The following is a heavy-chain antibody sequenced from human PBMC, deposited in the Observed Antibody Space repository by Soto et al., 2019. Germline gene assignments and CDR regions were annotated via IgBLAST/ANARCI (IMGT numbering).Heavy chain of an antibody. Sequence: QVQLVQSGAEVKKPGSSVKVSCKASGGTFSSYAISWVRQAPGQGLEWMGGIIPIFGTANYAQKFQGRVTITADESTSTAYMELSSLRSEDTAVYYCARVEMGDYDSGGRTNWFDHWGQGTLVTVSS. V-gene: IGHV1-69*01. CDR1: GGTFSSYA. J-gene: IGHJ5*02. CDR2: IIPIFGTA. D-gene: IGHD3-22*01. CDR3: ARVEMGDYDSGGRTNWFDH.